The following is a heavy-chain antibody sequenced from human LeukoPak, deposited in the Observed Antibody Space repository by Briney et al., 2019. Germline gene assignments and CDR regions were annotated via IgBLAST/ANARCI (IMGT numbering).Heavy chain of an antibody. CDR1: DYSISSCFF. CDR2: IHYSGST. D-gene: IGHD3-9*01. Sequence: SETLSLTCTVSDYSISSCFFWGLSRQPPGKGLEWIVYIHYSGSTNYKASLKSRVSISVDTSKNQFSLKLSSVTAADTAVYYCARLTGYSSESWFDPWGQGTLVTVSS. J-gene: IGHJ5*02. CDR3: ARLTGYSSESWFDP. V-gene: IGHV4-59*01.